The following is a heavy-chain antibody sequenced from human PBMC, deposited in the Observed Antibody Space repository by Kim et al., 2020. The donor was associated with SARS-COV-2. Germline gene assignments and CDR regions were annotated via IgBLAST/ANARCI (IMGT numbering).Heavy chain of an antibody. CDR3: AREGYGSGSYFGYNWFDP. J-gene: IGHJ5*02. V-gene: IGHV4-34*01. Sequence: SETLSLTCAVYGGSFSGYYWSWIRQPPGKGLEWIGEINHSGSTNYNPSLKSRVTISVDTSKNQFSLKLSSVTAADTAVYYCAREGYGSGSYFGYNWFDPWGQGTLVTVSS. D-gene: IGHD3-10*01. CDR1: GGSFSGYY. CDR2: INHSGST.